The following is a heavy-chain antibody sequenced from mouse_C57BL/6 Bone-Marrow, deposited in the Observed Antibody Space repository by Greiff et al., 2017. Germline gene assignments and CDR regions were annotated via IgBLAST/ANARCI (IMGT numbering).Heavy chain of an antibody. CDR1: GFTFSDYG. CDR2: ISSGSSTI. D-gene: IGHD1-1*01. V-gene: IGHV5-17*01. J-gene: IGHJ4*01. Sequence: EVKLMESGGGLVKPGGSLKLSCAASGFTFSDYGMHWVRQAPEKGLEWVADISSGSSTIYYADTVQGRFTFSRDNAKNTLFLQMTSLRSQDTAMLYSASTTVVATDAMDDWGQGTSVTVSS. CDR3: ASTTVVATDAMDD.